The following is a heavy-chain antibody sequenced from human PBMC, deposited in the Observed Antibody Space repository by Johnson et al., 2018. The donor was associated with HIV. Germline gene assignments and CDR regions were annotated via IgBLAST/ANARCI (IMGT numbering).Heavy chain of an antibody. CDR2: INWNGGST. CDR3: AASPEDLRAFDI. V-gene: IGHV3-20*04. CDR1: GFSFNDYG. J-gene: IGHJ3*02. Sequence: EVQLVESGGSVVRPGGSLRLSCAASGFSFNDYGMNWVRQVPGKGLEWVSGINWNGGSTGYADSVKGRFTISRDNAKNSLYLQMNSLRAEDTALYYCAASPEDLRAFDIWGQGTMVTVSS. D-gene: IGHD2-15*01.